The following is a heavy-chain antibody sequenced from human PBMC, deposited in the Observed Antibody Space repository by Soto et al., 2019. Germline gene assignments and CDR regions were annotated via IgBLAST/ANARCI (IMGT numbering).Heavy chain of an antibody. V-gene: IGHV3-21*01. Sequence: GGSLRLSCAASGFTFSSYSMNWVRQAPGKGLEWVSSISSSSSYIYYADSVKGRFTISRDNAKNSLYLQMNSLRAEDTAVYYWARAGTYYGSGTRPFFQHWGQGTLVTVSS. J-gene: IGHJ1*01. CDR1: GFTFSSYS. CDR3: ARAGTYYGSGTRPFFQH. D-gene: IGHD3-10*01. CDR2: ISSSSSYI.